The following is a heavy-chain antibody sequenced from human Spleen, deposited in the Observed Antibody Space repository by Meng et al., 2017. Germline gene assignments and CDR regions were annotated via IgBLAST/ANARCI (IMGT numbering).Heavy chain of an antibody. CDR1: GYTFTSYD. V-gene: IGHV1-8*01. D-gene: IGHD4-17*01. CDR2: MNPNSGNR. CDR3: ARAKAGGYGEGFSGWFDP. Sequence: QVQLVHSGAEVKKPGASVKVSCKASGYTFTSYDINWVRQASGQGLEWLGWMNPNSGNRDYAQKFQGRVTMTRNTSISTAYMELGSLTYEDTAVYYCARAKAGGYGEGFSGWFDPWGQGTLVTVSS. J-gene: IGHJ5*02.